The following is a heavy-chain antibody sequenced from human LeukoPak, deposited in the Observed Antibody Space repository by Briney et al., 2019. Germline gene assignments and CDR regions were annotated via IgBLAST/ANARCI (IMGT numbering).Heavy chain of an antibody. CDR1: GFTFSTYA. D-gene: IGHD6-19*01. CDR3: AKVKYSSGWYYFDY. Sequence: GGSLRLSCAASGFTFSTYAMTWVRQAPGKGLECVSGISGSGGSTYYADSVKGRFTISRDNSKNTLYLQMNSLRAEDTAVYYCAKVKYSSGWYYFDYWGQGALVTVSS. J-gene: IGHJ4*02. V-gene: IGHV3-23*01. CDR2: ISGSGGST.